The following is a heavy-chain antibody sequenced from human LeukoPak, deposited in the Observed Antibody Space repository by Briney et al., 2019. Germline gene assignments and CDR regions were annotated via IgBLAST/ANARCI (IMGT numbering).Heavy chain of an antibody. Sequence: GSLKISCKGSGYSFTTYWIGWVRQMPGTGLEWMGIIYPGDSNTTYSPSFQGQVTISADKSITTAYLQWSSLKASDTAMYFCASPLGYCSGGTCPYDAFDIWGQGTMVTVSS. J-gene: IGHJ3*02. CDR1: GYSFTTYW. D-gene: IGHD2-15*01. CDR2: IYPGDSNT. V-gene: IGHV5-51*01. CDR3: ASPLGYCSGGTCPYDAFDI.